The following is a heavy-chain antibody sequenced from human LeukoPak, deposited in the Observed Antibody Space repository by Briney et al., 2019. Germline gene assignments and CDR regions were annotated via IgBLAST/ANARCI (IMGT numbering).Heavy chain of an antibody. Sequence: PGRSLRLSCAASGFTFSSYAMHWVRQAPGKGLEWVAVISYDGSNKYYADSVKGRFTISRDNSKNTLYLQMNSLRAEDTAVYYCAHTDSYYFDSGMVSWGQGALVTVSS. V-gene: IGHV3-30-3*01. CDR2: ISYDGSNK. J-gene: IGHJ5*02. CDR3: AHTDSYYFDSGMVS. D-gene: IGHD3-22*01. CDR1: GFTFSSYA.